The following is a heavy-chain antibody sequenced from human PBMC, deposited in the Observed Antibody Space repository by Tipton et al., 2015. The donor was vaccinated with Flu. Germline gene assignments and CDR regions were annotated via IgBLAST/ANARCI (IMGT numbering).Heavy chain of an antibody. V-gene: IGHV4-61*02. J-gene: IGHJ5*01. CDR3: ARRDYSNYVSEPKNWFDS. Sequence: LRLSCTVSGGSISRGSYYYNWIRQPAGEGLEWIGRIYYIGSTYYNPSLKSRVTITVDRPKNHFSLRLTSVTAADTAVYYCARRDYSNYVSEPKNWFDSWGQGTLVTVSS. CDR1: GGSISRGSYY. CDR2: IYYIGST. D-gene: IGHD4-11*01.